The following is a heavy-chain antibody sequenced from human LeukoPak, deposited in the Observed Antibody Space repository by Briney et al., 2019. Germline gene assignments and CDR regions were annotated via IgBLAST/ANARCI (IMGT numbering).Heavy chain of an antibody. CDR2: ISSDGGST. J-gene: IGHJ4*02. D-gene: IGHD6-13*01. CDR1: GFTFSDYT. Sequence: GGSLRLSCLASGFTFSDYTMHWVRPAPGKGLECLSTISSDGGSTNHADSVKGRFTVSRDNSKNTLYLQMSSLKSEDTAVYYCVEPGYGSSWFDYWGQGALVTVSS. V-gene: IGHV3-64D*06. CDR3: VEPGYGSSWFDY.